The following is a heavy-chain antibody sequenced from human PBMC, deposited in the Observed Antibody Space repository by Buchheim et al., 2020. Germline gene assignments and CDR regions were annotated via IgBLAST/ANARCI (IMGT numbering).Heavy chain of an antibody. CDR2: IYHSGST. J-gene: IGHJ5*02. CDR1: GVSISSGGYS. CDR3: ARERGPSYGSGTGWFDP. Sequence: QLQLQESGSGLVKPSQTLSLTCAVSGVSISSGGYSWSWIRQPPGKGLQWIGYIYHSGSTSYNPSLKSRVTISVARSKNKFSLKLSSVTAADTAVYYCARERGPSYGSGTGWFDPWGQGTL. D-gene: IGHD3-10*01. V-gene: IGHV4-30-2*01.